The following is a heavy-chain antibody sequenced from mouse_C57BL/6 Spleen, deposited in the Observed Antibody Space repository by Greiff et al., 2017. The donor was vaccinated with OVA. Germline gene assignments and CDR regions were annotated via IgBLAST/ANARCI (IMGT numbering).Heavy chain of an antibody. Sequence: EVKVVESGGGLVKPGGSLKLSCAASGFTFSSYAMSWVRQTPEKRLEWVATISDGGSYTYYPDNVKGRFTISRDNAKNNLYLQMSHLKSEDTAMYYGARDRGYPHFDYWGQGTTLTVSS. CDR1: GFTFSSYA. D-gene: IGHD2-2*01. J-gene: IGHJ2*01. V-gene: IGHV5-4*01. CDR2: ISDGGSYT. CDR3: ARDRGYPHFDY.